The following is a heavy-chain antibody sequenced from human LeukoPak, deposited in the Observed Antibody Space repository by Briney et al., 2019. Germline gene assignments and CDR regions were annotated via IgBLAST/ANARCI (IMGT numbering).Heavy chain of an antibody. V-gene: IGHV5-51*01. D-gene: IGHD6-13*01. J-gene: IGHJ4*02. CDR1: GYSFTSYW. CDR2: IYPGDSDT. Sequence: GESLKISCKGSGYSFTSYWIGWVRQMPGKGLEWMGIIYPGDSDTRYSPSFQGQVSISADKSISTAYLQWSSLKASDTAMYYCARVSDTGYSSSWDHFDYWGQGTLVTVSS. CDR3: ARVSDTGYSSSWDHFDY.